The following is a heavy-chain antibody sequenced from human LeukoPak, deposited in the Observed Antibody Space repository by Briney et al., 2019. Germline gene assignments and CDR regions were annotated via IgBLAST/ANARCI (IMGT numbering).Heavy chain of an antibody. CDR3: AASGSYPRTNAFDI. CDR2: IYYSGST. D-gene: IGHD3-22*01. J-gene: IGHJ3*02. V-gene: IGHV4-39*01. Sequence: PSETLSLTCTVSGGSISSSSYYWGWIRQPPGKGLEWIGSIYYSGSTYYNPSLKSRVTISVDTSKNQFSLKLSSVTAADTAVYYCAASGSYPRTNAFDIWGQGTMVTVSS. CDR1: GGSISSSSYY.